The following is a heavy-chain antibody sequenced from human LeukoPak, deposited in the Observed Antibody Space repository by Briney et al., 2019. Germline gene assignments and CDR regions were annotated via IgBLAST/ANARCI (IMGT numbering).Heavy chain of an antibody. D-gene: IGHD2/OR15-2a*01. CDR1: GFTFSTYA. CDR2: VTSSGAYT. V-gene: IGHV3-23*01. Sequence: PGGSLRLSCAASGFTFSTYAMSWVRQAPGKGLEWVSAVTSSGAYTFYADSVKGRLTISRDNSKNTLFLQMNSLGAADTAIYYCVRDEDLYSPTWYVIDFWGQGTLVTVSS. J-gene: IGHJ4*02. CDR3: VRDEDLYSPTWYVIDF.